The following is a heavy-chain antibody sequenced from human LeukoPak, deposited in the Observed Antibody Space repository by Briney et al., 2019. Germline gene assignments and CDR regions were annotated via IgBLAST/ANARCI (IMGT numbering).Heavy chain of an antibody. Sequence: SVKVSCKASGGTFSSYAISWVRQAPGQGLEWMGGIIPIFGTANYAQKFQGRVTITVDESTSTAYMELSSLRSEDTAVYYCARGMVGATQSAAFDIWGQGTMVTVSS. V-gene: IGHV1-69*13. CDR1: GGTFSSYA. D-gene: IGHD1-26*01. CDR2: IIPIFGTA. CDR3: ARGMVGATQSAAFDI. J-gene: IGHJ3*02.